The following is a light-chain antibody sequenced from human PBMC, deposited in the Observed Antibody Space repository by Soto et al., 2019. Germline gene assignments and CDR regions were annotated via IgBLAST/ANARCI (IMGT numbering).Light chain of an antibody. J-gene: IGKJ4*01. CDR3: QQYNSSPLT. CDR2: EGS. CDR1: QSISSW. V-gene: IGKV1-5*01. Sequence: DIQMTQSPSTLSASIGDTVTITCRANQSISSWLAWYQQKPGKAPKLLISEGSSLESGVPSRCSGSGSGTEFTLTISSLQPDDLATYYCQQYNSSPLTFGGGTKVEIK.